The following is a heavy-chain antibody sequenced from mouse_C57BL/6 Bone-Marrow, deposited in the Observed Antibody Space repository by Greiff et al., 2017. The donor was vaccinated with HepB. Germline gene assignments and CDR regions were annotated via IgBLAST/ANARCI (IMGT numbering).Heavy chain of an antibody. CDR3: AREDPITTVVLHYYAMDY. CDR2: IYPRSGNT. CDR1: GYTFTSYG. D-gene: IGHD1-1*01. J-gene: IGHJ4*01. Sequence: VKLMESGAELARPGASVKLSCKASGYTFTSYGISWVKQRTGQGLEWIGEIYPRSGNTYYNEKFKGKATLTADKSSSTAYMELRSLTSEDSAVYFCAREDPITTVVLHYYAMDYWGQGTSVTVSS. V-gene: IGHV1-81*01.